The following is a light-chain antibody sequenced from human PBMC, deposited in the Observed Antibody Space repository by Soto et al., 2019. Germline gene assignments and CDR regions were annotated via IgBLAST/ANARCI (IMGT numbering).Light chain of an antibody. Sequence: QSALTQPASVSGSPGQSITISCTGTSSDVGAFTSVSWYQQRPGKATKLIIYDIIHRPSGVSDRFSGSKSVNTASLTISGLQPEDEATYHCSSYSRSTTLVVFGGGTKLTVL. V-gene: IGLV2-14*03. J-gene: IGLJ2*01. CDR1: SSDVGAFTS. CDR3: SSYSRSTTLVV. CDR2: DII.